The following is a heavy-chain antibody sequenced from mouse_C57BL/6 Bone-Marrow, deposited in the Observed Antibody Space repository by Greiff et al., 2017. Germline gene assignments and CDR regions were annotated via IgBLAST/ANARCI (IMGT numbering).Heavy chain of an antibody. D-gene: IGHD1-1*01. CDR2: IDPSDSYT. V-gene: IGHV1-50*01. J-gene: IGHJ4*01. CDR3: ARSITTVVARMDY. Sequence: QVHVKQPGAELVKPGASVKLSCKASGYTFTSYWMQWVKQRPGQGLEWIGEIDPSDSYTNYNQKFKGKATLTVDTSSSTAYMQLSSLTSEDSAVYYCARSITTVVARMDYWGQGTSVTVSS. CDR1: GYTFTSYW.